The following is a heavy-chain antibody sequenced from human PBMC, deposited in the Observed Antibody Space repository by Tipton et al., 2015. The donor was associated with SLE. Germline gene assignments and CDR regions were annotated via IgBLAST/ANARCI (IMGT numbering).Heavy chain of an antibody. Sequence: SLRLSCAASGFTFSGCAMNWVRQSPGKGLEWVSAINGSGSATYYADSVRGRFTISRDNFKNTLFLQMNSLGAEDSAIYYCAKELLAPVMVDLDLWGRGTLVTVSS. CDR2: INGSGSAT. CDR1: GFTFSGCA. V-gene: IGHV3-23*01. CDR3: AKELLAPVMVDLDL. J-gene: IGHJ2*01. D-gene: IGHD2-21*01.